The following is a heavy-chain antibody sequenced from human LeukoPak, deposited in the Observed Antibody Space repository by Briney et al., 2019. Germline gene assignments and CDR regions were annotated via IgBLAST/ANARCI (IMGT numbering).Heavy chain of an antibody. CDR1: GGTFSSYA. Sequence: GSSVKVSCKASGGTFSSYAISWVRQAPGQGLEWMGWMNPNSGNTGYAQKFQGRVTMTRNTSISTAYMELSSLRSEDTAVYYCARGGVYDILTWDNGVDYWGQGTLVTVSS. D-gene: IGHD3-9*01. V-gene: IGHV1-8*02. CDR2: MNPNSGNT. CDR3: ARGGVYDILTWDNGVDY. J-gene: IGHJ4*02.